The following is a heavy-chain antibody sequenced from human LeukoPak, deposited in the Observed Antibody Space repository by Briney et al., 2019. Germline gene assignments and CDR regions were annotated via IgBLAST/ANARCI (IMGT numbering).Heavy chain of an antibody. CDR3: AKDLCSGGSCYALDY. CDR2: ISGSGGST. CDR1: GSTFSSYA. J-gene: IGHJ4*02. D-gene: IGHD2-15*01. V-gene: IGHV3-23*01. Sequence: GGSLRLSCAASGSTFSSYAMSWVRQAPGKGLEWVSAISGSGGSTYYADSVKGRFTISRDNSKNTLYLQMNSLRAEDTAVYYCAKDLCSGGSCYALDYWGQGTLVTVSS.